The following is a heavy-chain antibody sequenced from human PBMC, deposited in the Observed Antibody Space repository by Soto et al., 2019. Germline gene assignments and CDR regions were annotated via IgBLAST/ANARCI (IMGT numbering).Heavy chain of an antibody. J-gene: IGHJ6*02. D-gene: IGHD5-12*01. V-gene: IGHV1-69*12. CDR2: IMPIFRTP. CDR3: ARGKDRLPLGGNYYYSLDV. Sequence: QVQLEQSGAEVKKPGSSVKVSCKASGGTFSNSAISWVRQAPGQGLEWMGGIMPIFRTPDYAQKFQGRVNPTADESTTTAYMELSGLRSDDTAVYYCARGKDRLPLGGNYYYSLDVWGQGTTVTVSS. CDR1: GGTFSNSA.